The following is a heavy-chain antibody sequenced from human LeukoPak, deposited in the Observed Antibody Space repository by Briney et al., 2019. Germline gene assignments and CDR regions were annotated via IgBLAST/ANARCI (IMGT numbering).Heavy chain of an antibody. CDR2: IKQDGSEK. D-gene: IGHD2-15*01. V-gene: IGHV3-7*03. J-gene: IGHJ4*02. CDR1: GFTFSSYW. Sequence: GGSLRLSCAASGFTFSSYWMSWVRQAPGKGLEWVANIKQDGSEKYYVDSVKGRFTISRDNAKNSLYPQMNSLRAEDTAVYYCAREAARVVAAHFDYWGQGTLVTVSS. CDR3: AREAARVVAAHFDY.